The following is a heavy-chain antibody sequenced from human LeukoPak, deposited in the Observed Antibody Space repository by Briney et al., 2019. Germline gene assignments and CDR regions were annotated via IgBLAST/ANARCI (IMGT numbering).Heavy chain of an antibody. CDR1: GYTLTELS. CDR2: FDPEDGET. V-gene: IGHV1-24*01. J-gene: IGHJ5*02. D-gene: IGHD3-22*01. Sequence: ASVKVSCKVSGYTLTELSMHWVRQAPGKGLEWMGGFDPEDGETIYAQKFQGRVTMTEDTSTDTAYMELSSLRSEDTAVYYCATVKYYYDSSGYYHWFDPWGQGTLVTVSS. CDR3: ATVKYYYDSSGYYHWFDP.